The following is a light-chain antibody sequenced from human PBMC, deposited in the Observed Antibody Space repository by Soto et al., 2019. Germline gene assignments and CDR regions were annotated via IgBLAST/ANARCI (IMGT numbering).Light chain of an antibody. V-gene: IGKV3-20*01. J-gene: IGKJ2*01. CDR1: QTVSGSY. Sequence: IVLTQSPGTLSLSPGERATLSCRASQTVSGSYLAWYQHKPGQAPRLLIHGASTRATGIPDRFSGSGSGTDFPLTISSLEPEDFVVYYCQHHGNSAYTFGQGPKLEIK. CDR3: QHHGNSAYT. CDR2: GAS.